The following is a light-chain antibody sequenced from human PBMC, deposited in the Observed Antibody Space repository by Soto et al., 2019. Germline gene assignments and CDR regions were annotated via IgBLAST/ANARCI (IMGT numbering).Light chain of an antibody. CDR1: QSVLYSSNNKNY. CDR2: WAS. V-gene: IGKV4-1*01. CDR3: QQYYSTPQWT. Sequence: DIVMTQSPDSLAVSLGERATINCKSSQSVLYSSNNKNYLAWYQQKPGQPPKLLIYWASTRESGVPDRFSGSGSGTDFTLTISSLQAEYVAVYYCQQYYSTPQWTFGQGTKVEIK. J-gene: IGKJ1*01.